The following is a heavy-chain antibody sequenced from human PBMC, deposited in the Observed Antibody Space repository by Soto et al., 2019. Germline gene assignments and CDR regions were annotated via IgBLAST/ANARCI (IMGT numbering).Heavy chain of an antibody. V-gene: IGHV4-30-2*01. CDR1: GGSISSGGYS. Sequence: QLQLQESGSGLVKPSQTLSLTCAVSGGSISSGGYSWSWIRQPPGKGLEWIGYIYHSGSTYYNPSLKSRVTISVDRSKNQFSLKLSSVTAADTAVYYCARDTYYYDSSGYSDAFDIWGQGTMVTVSS. J-gene: IGHJ3*02. CDR2: IYHSGST. D-gene: IGHD3-22*01. CDR3: ARDTYYYDSSGYSDAFDI.